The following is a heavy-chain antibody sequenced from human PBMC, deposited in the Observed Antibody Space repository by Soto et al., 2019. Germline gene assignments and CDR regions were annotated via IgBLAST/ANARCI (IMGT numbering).Heavy chain of an antibody. CDR1: GGSFSGYY. CDR3: ARVLLWFGETRANWFDP. CDR2: INHSGST. V-gene: IGHV4-34*01. J-gene: IGHJ5*02. Sequence: NPSETLSLTCAVYGGSFSGYYWSWIRQPPGKGLEWIGEINHSGSTNYNPSLKSRVTISVDTSKNQFSLKLSSVTAADTAVYYCARVLLWFGETRANWFDPWGQGTLVTVSS. D-gene: IGHD3-10*01.